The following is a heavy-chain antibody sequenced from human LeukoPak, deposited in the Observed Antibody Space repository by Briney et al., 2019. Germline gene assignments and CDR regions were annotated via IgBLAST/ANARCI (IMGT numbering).Heavy chain of an antibody. V-gene: IGHV2-5*01. CDR1: GFSLSTSGVG. D-gene: IGHD3-22*01. CDR3: AHKGSYDNSGYYYEYYFDY. CDR2: IYWNDDK. J-gene: IGHJ4*02. Sequence: SGPTLVKPTQTLTLTCTFSGFSLSTSGVGVGWIRQPPGKALEWLALIYWNDDKRYSPSLKSRLTITKDTSKNQVVLTMTNMDPVDTATFFCAHKGSYDNSGYYYEYYFDYWGQGTLVTVSS.